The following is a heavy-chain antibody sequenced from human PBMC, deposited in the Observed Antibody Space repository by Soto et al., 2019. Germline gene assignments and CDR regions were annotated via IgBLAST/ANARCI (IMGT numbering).Heavy chain of an antibody. V-gene: IGHV3-30-3*01. CDR2: ISYDGSNK. J-gene: IGHJ4*02. Sequence: GGSLRLSCAASGFTFSSYAMHWVRQAPGKGLEWVAVISYDGSNKYYADSVKGRFTISRDNSKNTLYLQMNSLRAEDTAVYYCARNWGYSYGYPPGYWGQGTLVTVSS. CDR1: GFTFSSYA. CDR3: ARNWGYSYGYPPGY. D-gene: IGHD5-18*01.